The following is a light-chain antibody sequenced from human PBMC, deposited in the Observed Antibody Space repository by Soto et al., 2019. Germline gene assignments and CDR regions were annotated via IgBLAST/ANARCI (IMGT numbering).Light chain of an antibody. V-gene: IGKV1-39*01. Sequence: DIQMTQSPSSLSASVGDRVTITCRASQSISSYLNWYQQKPGKARKLLIYAASSLQSGVRSRFSGSGYGTEFTLTIRSPQPEDFATYYCQHSYSTPRTFGQGTKVDIK. CDR2: AAS. CDR3: QHSYSTPRT. J-gene: IGKJ1*01. CDR1: QSISSY.